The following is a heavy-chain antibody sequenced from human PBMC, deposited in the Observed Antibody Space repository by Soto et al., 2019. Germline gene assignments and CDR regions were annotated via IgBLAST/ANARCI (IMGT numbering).Heavy chain of an antibody. CDR2: ISGSGSTI. CDR3: AKVFYYYDSSGYYYFDY. D-gene: IGHD3-22*01. CDR1: GFTFSSYA. V-gene: IGHV3-23*01. Sequence: EVQLLESGGGLVQPGGSLRLSCAASGFTFSSYAVSWVRQAPGKGPEWISSISGSGSTIYYADSVKGRFTISRDNSKNTLYLQMSSLRAEDTAVYYCAKVFYYYDSSGYYYFDYWGRGTLVTVSS. J-gene: IGHJ4*02.